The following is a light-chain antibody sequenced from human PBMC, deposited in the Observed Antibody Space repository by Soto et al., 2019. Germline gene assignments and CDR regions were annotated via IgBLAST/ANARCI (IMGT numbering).Light chain of an antibody. CDR1: QIINTW. CDR2: RAS. J-gene: IGKJ4*01. Sequence: DIQMTQSPSSLSASVGDRVTITCRASQIINTWLACYQQKPGKAPKLVIYRASNLVNGVPSGFSGSGSGTEFSLTISSLQPYDFATYYCHHCSRYPITFGGGTKVEVK. V-gene: IGKV1-5*03. CDR3: HHCSRYPIT.